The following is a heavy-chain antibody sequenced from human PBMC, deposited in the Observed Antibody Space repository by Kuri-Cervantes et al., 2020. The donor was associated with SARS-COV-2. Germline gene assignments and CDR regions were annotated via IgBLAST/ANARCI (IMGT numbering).Heavy chain of an antibody. CDR1: GFTFSGSA. D-gene: IGHD1-26*01. CDR3: ANHRKGWELPD. V-gene: IGHV3-73*01. Sequence: ETLSLTCAASGFTFSGSAMHWVRQASGKGLEWVGRIRSKANSYATAYAASVKGRFTTSRDDSKNTAYLQMNSLRAEDTAVYYCANHRKGWELPDWGQGTLVTVSS. CDR2: IRSKANSYAT. J-gene: IGHJ4*02.